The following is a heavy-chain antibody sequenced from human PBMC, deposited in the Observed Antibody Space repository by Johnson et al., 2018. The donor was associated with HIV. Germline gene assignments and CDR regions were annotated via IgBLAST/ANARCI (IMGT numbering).Heavy chain of an antibody. Sequence: QLVESGGCVVQPGGSLRLSCAASRFTFSTYAMGWVRQSPGKGLEWVSGINWNGGSTGYADSVKGRFTISRDNAKNSLYLQMNSLRAEDTAVYYCARDRDRLNWNYGALDSWGQGTMVTVSS. CDR3: ARDRDRLNWNYGALDS. CDR1: RFTFSTYA. CDR2: INWNGGST. J-gene: IGHJ3*01. V-gene: IGHV3-20*04. D-gene: IGHD1-7*01.